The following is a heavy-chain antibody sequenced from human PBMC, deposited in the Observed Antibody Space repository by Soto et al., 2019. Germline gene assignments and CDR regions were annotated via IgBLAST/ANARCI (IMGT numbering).Heavy chain of an antibody. J-gene: IGHJ6*02. D-gene: IGHD3-3*02. V-gene: IGHV3-73*02. CDR2: IRGKNNNYAT. Sequence: ERQLVQSGGGVVQPGGSLKLSCAAFGFTFSVSDMHWVRQASGNGLEWVGRIRGKNNNYATTYAASMTGRFIISRYDSDNTAFLQMSSFKNEDTARYYFTRHEEGRRAFFYGMDVWGQGTTVTVSS. CDR1: GFTFSVSD. CDR3: TRHEEGRRAFFYGMDV.